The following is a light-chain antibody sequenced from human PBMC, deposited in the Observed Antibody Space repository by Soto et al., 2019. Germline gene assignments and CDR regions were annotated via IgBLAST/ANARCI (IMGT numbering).Light chain of an antibody. CDR3: QKYNSAPSWT. Sequence: DFQMTQCPYCLSAYVGDSVTLSCRASQGISNYLAWYQQKPGKVPKLLIYAASTLQSGVPSRFSGSGSGTDFTLTISSLQPEDVATYYCQKYNSAPSWTFGQGTKV. J-gene: IGKJ1*01. CDR1: QGISNY. V-gene: IGKV1-27*01. CDR2: AAS.